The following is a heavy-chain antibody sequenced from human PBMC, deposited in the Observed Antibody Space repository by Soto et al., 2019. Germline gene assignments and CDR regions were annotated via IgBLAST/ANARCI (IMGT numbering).Heavy chain of an antibody. CDR3: ARDHRWAFDY. CDR2: ISVDSVSI. V-gene: IGHV3-48*02. D-gene: IGHD3-16*01. J-gene: IGHJ4*02. CDR1: GFSFDRYA. Sequence: EVQLVESGGGLVQPGGYLRLSCVASGFSFDRYAMNWVRQAPGKGLEWLSWISVDSVSIEYSDSVTGRFTMSRDDAKNLVYLPLNSLQDEDTAVYYCARDHRWAFDYWGQRTLVTVTS.